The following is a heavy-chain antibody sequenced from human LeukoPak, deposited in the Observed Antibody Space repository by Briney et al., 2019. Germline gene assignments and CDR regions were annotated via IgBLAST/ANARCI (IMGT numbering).Heavy chain of an antibody. CDR3: AKMGGGRPSYYCFYLDV. CDR1: GDTFVIVG. V-gene: IGHV1-69*06. D-gene: IGHD1-26*01. Sequence: SLNVSCKISGDTFVIVGINWGRQGPGQRLGWVGGIMTSIGANYAEKLQDRVTITLDKSTHTSYMELTSLTTEDTAVYYCAKMGGGRPSYYCFYLDVWGAGTTVTVSS. CDR2: IMTSIGA. J-gene: IGHJ6*03.